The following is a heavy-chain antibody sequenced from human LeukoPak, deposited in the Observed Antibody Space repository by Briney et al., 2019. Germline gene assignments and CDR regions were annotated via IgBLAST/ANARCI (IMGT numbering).Heavy chain of an antibody. CDR2: IYRGGGT. Sequence: AGGSLRLSCAASGFTVSTNYVSWVRQAPGKGLEWVSVIYRGGGTAYADSVRDRFTISRDNSKNTLYLQMNSLRAEDTAVYYCAKDSKSWFGELEGFDYWGQGTLVTVSS. CDR3: AKDSKSWFGELEGFDY. V-gene: IGHV3-66*01. J-gene: IGHJ4*02. D-gene: IGHD3-10*01. CDR1: GFTVSTNY.